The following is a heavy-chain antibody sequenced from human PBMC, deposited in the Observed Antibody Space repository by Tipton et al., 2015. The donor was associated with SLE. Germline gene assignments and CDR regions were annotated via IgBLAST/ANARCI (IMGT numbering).Heavy chain of an antibody. CDR2: ISSSGSTI. CDR1: GFTFSSYE. D-gene: IGHD3-22*01. J-gene: IGHJ4*02. CDR3: ARGRGYYYDSSGRSFDY. Sequence: SLRLSCAASGFTFSSYEMNWVRQAPGKGLEWVSYISSSGSTIYYADSVKGRFTISRDNAKNSLYLQMNSLRAEDTAVYYCARGRGYYYDSSGRSFDYWGQGTLVTVSS. V-gene: IGHV3-48*03.